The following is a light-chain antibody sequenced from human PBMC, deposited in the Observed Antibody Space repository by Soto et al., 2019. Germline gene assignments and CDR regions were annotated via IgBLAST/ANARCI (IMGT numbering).Light chain of an antibody. CDR1: QSISSY. CDR3: QQTDSFPRT. Sequence: DIQMTQSPSSLSASVGDRVTITCRASQSISSYLNWYQHKPGKAPKLLIYAASSLQTGVPSTFSGSRSGTDFALTISSLQRDDFATYYCQQTDSFPRTFGQGAKVDIK. CDR2: AAS. J-gene: IGKJ1*01. V-gene: IGKV1-39*01.